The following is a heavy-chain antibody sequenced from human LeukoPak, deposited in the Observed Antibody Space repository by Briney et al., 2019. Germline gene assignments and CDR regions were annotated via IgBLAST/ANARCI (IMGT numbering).Heavy chain of an antibody. CDR1: GFTFSSYS. V-gene: IGHV3-21*04. CDR2: ISSSSSYI. J-gene: IGHJ4*02. CDR3: AKNSGTMVTSFDS. Sequence: GGSLRLSCAASGFTFSSYSMNWVRQAPGKGLEWVSSISSSSSYIYYADSVKGRFTISRDNSENTLNLHMNSLRAEDTAVYYCAKNSGTMVTSFDSWGQGTLVTVSS. D-gene: IGHD1-7*01.